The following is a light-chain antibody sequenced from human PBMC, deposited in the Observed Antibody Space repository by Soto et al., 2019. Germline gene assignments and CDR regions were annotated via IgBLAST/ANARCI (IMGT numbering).Light chain of an antibody. CDR1: SSNIGAGYE. Sequence: QSVLTQPPSVSEAPGQRVTISCTGSSSNIGAGYEAHWYQQVPGTAPKLLIYENNNRPSGVPDRFSGSKSGTSASLAITGLHAEHEAEYYCQSYDSSLSAYVFGTGTKVTVL. V-gene: IGLV1-40*01. J-gene: IGLJ1*01. CDR2: ENN. CDR3: QSYDSSLSAYV.